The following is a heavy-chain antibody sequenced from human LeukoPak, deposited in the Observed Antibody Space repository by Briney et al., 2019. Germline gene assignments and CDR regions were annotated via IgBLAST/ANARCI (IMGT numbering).Heavy chain of an antibody. Sequence: GASVTVSCKASGYTFSNHGVIWVRQAPGQGLEWMGWINTFNGNTKYGQKFQGRVTMTTDTSTSTAYMELRNLRSDDTAVFYCARSHSGSLRAPFDFWGQGTLVTVSS. V-gene: IGHV1-18*01. J-gene: IGHJ4*02. CDR1: GYTFSNHG. CDR3: ARSHSGSLRAPFDF. CDR2: INTFNGNT. D-gene: IGHD3-22*01.